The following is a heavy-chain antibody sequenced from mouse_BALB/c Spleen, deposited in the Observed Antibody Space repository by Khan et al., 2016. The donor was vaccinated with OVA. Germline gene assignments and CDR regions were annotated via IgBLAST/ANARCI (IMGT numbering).Heavy chain of an antibody. J-gene: IGHJ2*01. D-gene: IGHD4-1*01. Sequence: VQLNESGAELVKPGASVKLSCTASGFNIKDTYMHWVKQRPEQGLEWIGRIDPASDYTQYDPKFQGKATITADTSSNTAYLQLSSLTSEDTAVYYCATLTGTFDYWGQGTTLTVSS. CDR3: ATLTGTFDY. V-gene: IGHV14-3*02. CDR1: GFNIKDTY. CDR2: IDPASDYT.